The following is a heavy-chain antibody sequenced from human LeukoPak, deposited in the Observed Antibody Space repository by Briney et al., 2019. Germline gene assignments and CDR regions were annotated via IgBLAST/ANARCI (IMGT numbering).Heavy chain of an antibody. J-gene: IGHJ4*02. D-gene: IGHD3-10*01. CDR1: GGSFSGYY. V-gene: IGHV4-34*01. Sequence: SETLSLTCAVYGGSFSGYYWSWIRQPPGKGLEWIGEINHSGSTNYNPSLKSRVTISVDTSKNQFSLKLSSVTAADTAVYYCARARITMVRGPYFDYWGQGTLVTVSS. CDR3: ARARITMVRGPYFDY. CDR2: INHSGST.